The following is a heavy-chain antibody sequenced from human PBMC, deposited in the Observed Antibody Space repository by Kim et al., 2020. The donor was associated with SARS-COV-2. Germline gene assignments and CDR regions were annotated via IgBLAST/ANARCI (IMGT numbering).Heavy chain of an antibody. CDR2: IWYDGSNK. D-gene: IGHD1-7*01. CDR1: GFTFSSYG. V-gene: IGHV3-33*01. J-gene: IGHJ4*02. Sequence: GGSLRLSCAASGFTFSSYGMHWVRQAPGKGLEWVAVIWYDGSNKYYADSVKGRFTISRDNSKNTLYLQMNSLRAEDTAVYYCARDLPARITGTTFNFDYWGQGTLVTVSS. CDR3: ARDLPARITGTTFNFDY.